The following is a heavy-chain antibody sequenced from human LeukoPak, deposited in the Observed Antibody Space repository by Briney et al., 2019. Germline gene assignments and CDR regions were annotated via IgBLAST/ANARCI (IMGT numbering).Heavy chain of an antibody. Sequence: GGSLRLSCAASGFPFSASAMTWVRQAPGKGLEWVSHILSSGTTYYADSMRGRFTISRDNSKNTLYLLMTSLRADDTAVYYCATVKYDYGDPVGWFDPWGQGTLVTVSS. CDR2: ILSSGTT. V-gene: IGHV3-23*01. J-gene: IGHJ5*02. D-gene: IGHD4-17*01. CDR1: GFPFSASA. CDR3: ATVKYDYGDPVGWFDP.